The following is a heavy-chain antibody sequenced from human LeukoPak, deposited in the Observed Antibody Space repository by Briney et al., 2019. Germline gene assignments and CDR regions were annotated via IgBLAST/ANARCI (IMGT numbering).Heavy chain of an antibody. CDR3: ARNLDYYYMDV. J-gene: IGHJ6*03. CDR2: IYSGGST. Sequence: PGGSLRLSCAASGFTFSSYAMSWVRQAPGKGLEWVSVIYSGGSTYYADSVKGRFTISRDNSKNTLYLQMNSLRAEDTAVYYCARNLDYYYMDVWGKGTTVTVSS. V-gene: IGHV3-66*02. CDR1: GFTFSSYA.